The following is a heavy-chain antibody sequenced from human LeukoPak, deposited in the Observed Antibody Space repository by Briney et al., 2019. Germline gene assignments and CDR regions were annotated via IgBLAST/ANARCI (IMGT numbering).Heavy chain of an antibody. J-gene: IGHJ6*02. V-gene: IGHV1-18*01. CDR3: ARGYYGSGSYYFSYYYYGMDV. CDR2: ISAYNGNT. D-gene: IGHD3-10*01. Sequence: ASVNVSCKASGYTFTSYGISWVRQAPGQGLEWMGWISAYNGNTNYAQKLQGRVTMTTDTSTSTAYMELRSLRSDDTAVYYCARGYYGSGSYYFSYYYYGMDVWGQGTTVTVSS. CDR1: GYTFTSYG.